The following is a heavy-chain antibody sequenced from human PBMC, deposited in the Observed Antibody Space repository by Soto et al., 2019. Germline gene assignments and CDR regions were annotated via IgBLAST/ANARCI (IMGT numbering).Heavy chain of an antibody. CDR1: GFTFSSYA. Sequence: QVQLVESGGGVVQPGRSLRLSCAASGFTFSSYAMHWVRQVPGKGLEWGAVISYDGSNKYYADSVKCRFTISRDNSKNTLYLQMNSLRAEDTAVYYCARPLWRDDYNWGYFDLWGRGTLVTVSS. J-gene: IGHJ2*01. V-gene: IGHV3-30-3*01. CDR3: ARPLWRDDYNWGYFDL. D-gene: IGHD4-4*01. CDR2: ISYDGSNK.